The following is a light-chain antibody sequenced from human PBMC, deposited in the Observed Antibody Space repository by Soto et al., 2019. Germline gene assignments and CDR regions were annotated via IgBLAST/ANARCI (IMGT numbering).Light chain of an antibody. Sequence: EIVLTQSPDTLSLSPGERATLSCRASQSVRNNYLAWYQQKPGQAPRFLIYDASSRATGIPDRFSGSGSGKDFTLTISRLEPEDFGVYYCQQYGRSPLTFGGGTKVEIK. J-gene: IGKJ4*01. V-gene: IGKV3-20*01. CDR2: DAS. CDR3: QQYGRSPLT. CDR1: QSVRNNY.